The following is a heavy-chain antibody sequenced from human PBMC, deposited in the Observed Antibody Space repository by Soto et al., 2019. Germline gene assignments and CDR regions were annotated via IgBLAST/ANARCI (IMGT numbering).Heavy chain of an antibody. Sequence: GGSLRLSCAASGFTFSSYGMHWVRQAPGKGLEWVAVIWYDGSNKYYADSVKGRFTISRDNSKNTLYLQMNSLRAEDTAVYYCAREGAHFTPIYYYYGMDVWGQGTTVTVSS. V-gene: IGHV3-33*01. CDR2: IWYDGSNK. CDR3: AREGAHFTPIYYYYGMDV. D-gene: IGHD1-26*01. CDR1: GFTFSSYG. J-gene: IGHJ6*02.